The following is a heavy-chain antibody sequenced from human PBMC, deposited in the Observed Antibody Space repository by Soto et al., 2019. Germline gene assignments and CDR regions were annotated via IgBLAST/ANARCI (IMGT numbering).Heavy chain of an antibody. Sequence: PSETLSLTCAVSGGSISSGGYSWSWIRQPPGKGLEWIGYIYHSGSTYYSPSLKSRVTISVDRSKNQFSLKLSSVTAADTAVYYCARVGEYCSGGSCPNWFDPWGQGTLVTVSS. D-gene: IGHD2-15*01. CDR2: IYHSGST. CDR1: GGSISSGGYS. CDR3: ARVGEYCSGGSCPNWFDP. V-gene: IGHV4-30-2*01. J-gene: IGHJ5*02.